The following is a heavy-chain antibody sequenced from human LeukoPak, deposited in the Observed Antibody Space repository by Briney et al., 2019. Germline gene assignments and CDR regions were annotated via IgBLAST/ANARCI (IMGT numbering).Heavy chain of an antibody. Sequence: GGSLRLSCAASGFXFSNSAMSWVRQSPGKGLEWVSFISGYSVTTYYADSVQGRFPASRDNSKKTLYLQMHNLRDEDTAIYYCAKHYGDYFLDSWGQGTLVTVSS. V-gene: IGHV3-23*01. CDR3: AKHYGDYFLDS. CDR1: GFXFSNSA. J-gene: IGHJ4*02. CDR2: ISGYSVTT. D-gene: IGHD4-17*01.